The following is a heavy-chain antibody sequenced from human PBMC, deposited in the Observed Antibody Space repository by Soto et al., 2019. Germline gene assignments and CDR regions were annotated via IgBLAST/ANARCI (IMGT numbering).Heavy chain of an antibody. CDR2: INPNSGGT. J-gene: IGHJ4*02. V-gene: IGHV1-2*04. CDR3: ARDTCSSTSCSNHFDY. CDR1: GYTFTGYY. D-gene: IGHD2-2*01. Sequence: ASVKVSCKASGYTFTGYYMHWVRQAPGQGLEWMGWINPNSGGTNYAQKFQGWVTMTRDTSISTAYMELSRLRSDDTAVYYCARDTCSSTSCSNHFDYWGQGTLVTVSS.